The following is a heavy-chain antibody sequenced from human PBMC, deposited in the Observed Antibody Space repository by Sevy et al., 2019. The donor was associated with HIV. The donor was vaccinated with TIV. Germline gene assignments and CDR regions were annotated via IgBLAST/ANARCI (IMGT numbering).Heavy chain of an antibody. D-gene: IGHD2-8*01. CDR3: AREGCTKPHDY. CDR1: GFDFSIYS. J-gene: IGHJ4*02. Sequence: GGSLRLSCAASGFDFSIYSMSWVRQAPGKGLEWVSTLSFGCGKINYADSEKGRFTISRDNSKSSVYLQMNNMRVEDTAVYYCAREGCTKPHDYWGQGTLVTVSS. V-gene: IGHV3-23*01. CDR2: LSFGCGKI.